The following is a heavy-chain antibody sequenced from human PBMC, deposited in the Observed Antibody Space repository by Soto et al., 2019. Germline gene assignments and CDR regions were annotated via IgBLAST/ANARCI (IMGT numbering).Heavy chain of an antibody. CDR1: GYTFTGYY. Sequence: ASVKVSCKASGYTFTGYYMHWVRQAPGQGLEWMGWINPNSGGTNYAQKFQGWVTMTRDTSISTAYMELSRLRSDDTAVYYCARALENYDFWSGPNLIDYWGQGTLVTVPQ. CDR2: INPNSGGT. CDR3: ARALENYDFWSGPNLIDY. V-gene: IGHV1-2*04. D-gene: IGHD3-3*01. J-gene: IGHJ4*02.